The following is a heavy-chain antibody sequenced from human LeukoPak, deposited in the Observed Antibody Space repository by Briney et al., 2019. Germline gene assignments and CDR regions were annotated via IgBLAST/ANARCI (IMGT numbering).Heavy chain of an antibody. V-gene: IGHV1-46*01. CDR3: ARAVAAGRRFDY. CDR1: GYTFTSQY. D-gene: IGHD6-13*01. J-gene: IGHJ4*02. CDR2: INPSGGST. Sequence: ASVKVSCKASGYTFTSQYMHWVRQAPGQGLEWIGIINPSGGSTTYAQKFQGRVTMTRDTSTSTVYMELSSLRSDDTAVYYCARAVAAGRRFDYWGQGTLVTVSS.